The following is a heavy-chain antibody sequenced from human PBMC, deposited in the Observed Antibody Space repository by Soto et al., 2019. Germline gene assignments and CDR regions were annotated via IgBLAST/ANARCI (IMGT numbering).Heavy chain of an antibody. CDR3: ARPVMRLQLHFTFDY. D-gene: IGHD5-12*01. CDR2: ILYDGSNK. J-gene: IGHJ4*02. V-gene: IGHV3-30-3*01. CDR1: GFTFSSYA. Sequence: GGALRLSCAASGFTFSSYAMHWVRQAPGQGLGWVGVILYDGSNKYYADSVKGRFTISRDNSKNTLYLQMNSLRAGDTAVYYCARPVMRLQLHFTFDYWGQGTLVTVSS.